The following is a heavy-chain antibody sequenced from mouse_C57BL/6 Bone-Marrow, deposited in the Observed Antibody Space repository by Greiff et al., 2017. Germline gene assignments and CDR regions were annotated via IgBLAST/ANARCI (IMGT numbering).Heavy chain of an antibody. J-gene: IGHJ2*03. D-gene: IGHD2-2*01. Sequence: QVQLQQPGAELVMPGASVKLSCTASGYTFTSYWMHWVKQRPGQGLEWIGEIDPSDSYTNYNQKFKGKFTLTVDKSSSTAYMQLSSLTSADSAVYDCARGYSLFDYWAQGTRRTVST. CDR1: GYTFTSYW. V-gene: IGHV1-69*01. CDR3: ARGYSLFDY. CDR2: IDPSDSYT.